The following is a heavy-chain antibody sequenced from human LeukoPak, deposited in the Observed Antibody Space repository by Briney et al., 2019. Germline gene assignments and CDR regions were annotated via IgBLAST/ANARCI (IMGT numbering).Heavy chain of an antibody. CDR3: ARRAPKPWSYSAFDY. V-gene: IGHV4-34*01. D-gene: IGHD1-26*01. J-gene: IGHJ4*02. CDR2: INHSGST. CDR1: GGSFSGYY. Sequence: SETLSLTCAVYGGSFSGYYWSWIRQPPGKGLEWIGVINHSGSTNYNPSLKSRVTISVDTSKNQFSLKLSSVTAADTAVYYCARRAPKPWSYSAFDYWGQGTLVTVSS.